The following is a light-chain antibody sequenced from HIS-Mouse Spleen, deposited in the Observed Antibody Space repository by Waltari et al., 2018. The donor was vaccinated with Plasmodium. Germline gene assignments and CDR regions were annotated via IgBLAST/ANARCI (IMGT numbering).Light chain of an antibody. CDR1: SSDVGGYHY. CDR2: DVS. J-gene: IGLJ3*02. V-gene: IGLV2-14*03. Sequence: QSALTQPASVSGSPGQSITISCTGTSSDVGGYHYFSCYHQHPGTAPKLMIYDVSNRPAGVSNRFSGSKSGNTASLTISGLQAEDEADYYCSSYTSSSTPWVFGGGTKLTVL. CDR3: SSYTSSSTPWV.